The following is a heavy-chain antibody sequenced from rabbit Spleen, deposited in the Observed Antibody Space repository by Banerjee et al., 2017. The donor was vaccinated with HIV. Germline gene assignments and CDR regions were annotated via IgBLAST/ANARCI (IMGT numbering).Heavy chain of an antibody. CDR3: ARGSAAMTMVITGYYLSL. V-gene: IGHV1S45*01. D-gene: IGHD2-1*01. Sequence: QEQLVESGGGLVQPEGSLTLTCKASGFSFNDRDVMCWVRQAPGKGLEWIGCMYPDGIGSTAYASWAKGRFTISKTSSTTVTLQMTSLTAADTATYFCARGSAAMTMVITGYYLSLWGPGTLVTVS. CDR1: GFSFNDRDV. J-gene: IGHJ4*01. CDR2: MYPDGIGST.